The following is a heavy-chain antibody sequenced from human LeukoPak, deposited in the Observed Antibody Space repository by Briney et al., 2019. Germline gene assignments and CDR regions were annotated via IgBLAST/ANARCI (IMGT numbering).Heavy chain of an antibody. CDR3: AKSTPAQTRVDYFDY. Sequence: PGGSLRLSCAASGFTFSSYAVSWARQAPGKGLEWVSAISGSGGSTYYADSVKGRFTISRDSSKNTLYLQMNSLRAEDTAVYYCAKSTPAQTRVDYFDYWGQGTLVTVSS. V-gene: IGHV3-23*01. J-gene: IGHJ4*02. CDR1: GFTFSSYA. CDR2: ISGSGGST. D-gene: IGHD2-15*01.